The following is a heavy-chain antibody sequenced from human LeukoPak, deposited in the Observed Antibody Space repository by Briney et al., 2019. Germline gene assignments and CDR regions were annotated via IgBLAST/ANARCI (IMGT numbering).Heavy chain of an antibody. J-gene: IGHJ4*02. CDR1: GGSISSGSYY. D-gene: IGHD3-10*01. CDR3: ASGRFGELFQDYFDY. CDR2: IYTSGST. Sequence: SETLSLTCTVSGGSISSGSYYWSWIRQPAGKGLEWIGRIYTSGSTNYNPSLKSRVTISVDTSKNQFSLKLSSVTAADTAVYYCASGRFGELFQDYFDYWGQGTLVTVSS. V-gene: IGHV4-61*02.